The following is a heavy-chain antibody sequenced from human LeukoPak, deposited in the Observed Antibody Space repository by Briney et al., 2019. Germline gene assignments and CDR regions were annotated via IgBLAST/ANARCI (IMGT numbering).Heavy chain of an antibody. Sequence: PGGSLRLSCTASGFAFSNYGINWVRRAPSKGLEWVSGITGSGTTTYYADSVKGRFTISRDNAKNTLYLQMNSLRAEDTAVYYCARAVGDYDDYWGQGTLVTVSS. CDR2: ITGSGTTT. V-gene: IGHV3-23*01. D-gene: IGHD2-15*01. CDR1: GFAFSNYG. J-gene: IGHJ4*02. CDR3: ARAVGDYDDY.